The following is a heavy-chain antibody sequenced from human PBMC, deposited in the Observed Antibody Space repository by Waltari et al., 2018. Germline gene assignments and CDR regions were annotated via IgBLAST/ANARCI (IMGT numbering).Heavy chain of an antibody. CDR3: ARDLYDSRVPGDYFDY. CDR1: GSPFTGYY. J-gene: IGHJ4*02. D-gene: IGHD3-16*01. Sequence: QVHLVQSGAEVRKPGASVTVSCKGSGSPFTGYYIQWLRQAPGQGLEWMGWIDPNTGGTKLAQKFQGRVTMTRDTSINTVYMELSSLGSDDTAVYYCARDLYDSRVPGDYFDYWGQGTLVTVSS. CDR2: IDPNTGGT. V-gene: IGHV1-2*02.